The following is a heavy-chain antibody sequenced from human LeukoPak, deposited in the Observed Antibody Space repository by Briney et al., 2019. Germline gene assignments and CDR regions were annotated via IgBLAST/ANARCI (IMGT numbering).Heavy chain of an antibody. CDR3: ARRDSGYCSSTSCYTSGVFAFDI. D-gene: IGHD2-2*02. Sequence: GGSLRLSCAASGFTFSSYSMSWIRQAPGKGLEWVSYISSSGSTIYYADSVKGRFTISRDNAKNSLYLQMNSLRAEDTAVYYCARRDSGYCSSTSCYTSGVFAFDIWGQGTMVTVSS. V-gene: IGHV3-48*04. J-gene: IGHJ3*02. CDR2: ISSSGSTI. CDR1: GFTFSSYS.